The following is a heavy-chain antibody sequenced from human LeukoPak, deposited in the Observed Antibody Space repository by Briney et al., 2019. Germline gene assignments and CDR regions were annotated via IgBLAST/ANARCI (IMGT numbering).Heavy chain of an antibody. Sequence: SQTLSLTCTVSGGFIRSGNYYWRWIRQPAGKGLEWIGRINTKGSTNYNPSLKSRVTISVDTSKNQFSMKLSSVTAADTAVYYCARGSPYTSTWYPYFDNWGQGTLVTVSS. CDR1: GGFIRSGNYY. CDR3: ARGSPYTSTWYPYFDN. D-gene: IGHD6-13*01. CDR2: INTKGST. J-gene: IGHJ4*02. V-gene: IGHV4-61*02.